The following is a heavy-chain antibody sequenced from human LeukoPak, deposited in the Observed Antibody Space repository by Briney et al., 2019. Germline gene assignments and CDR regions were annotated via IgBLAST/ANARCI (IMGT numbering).Heavy chain of an antibody. Sequence: RGGSLRLSCAASRSSFSDYNMNWVRQAPGKGLEWVSSISSSSSYIYYADSVKGRFTISRDNAKNSLYLQMNSLRAEDTAVYYCAELGITMIGGVWGKGTTVTISS. CDR3: AELGITMIGGV. CDR2: ISSSSSYI. CDR1: RSSFSDYN. D-gene: IGHD3-10*02. J-gene: IGHJ6*04. V-gene: IGHV3-21*01.